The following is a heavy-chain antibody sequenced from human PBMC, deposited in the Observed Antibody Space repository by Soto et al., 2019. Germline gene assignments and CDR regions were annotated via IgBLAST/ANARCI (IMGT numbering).Heavy chain of an antibody. J-gene: IGHJ2*01. CDR2: IYYSGST. CDR3: ARGRGGYFDH. Sequence: QVQLQESGPGLVKPSETLSLTCTVSGVSISSYYWSWIRQPPGKGLEWIGYIYYSGSTNYNPSLKRRVTISVDTSKNQFSLKLSSVTAADTAVYYCARGRGGYFDHWGRGTLVTVSS. V-gene: IGHV4-59*01. CDR1: GVSISSYY.